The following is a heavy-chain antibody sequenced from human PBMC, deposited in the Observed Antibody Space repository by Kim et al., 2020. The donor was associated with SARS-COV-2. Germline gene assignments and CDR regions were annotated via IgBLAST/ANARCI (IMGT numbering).Heavy chain of an antibody. D-gene: IGHD3-9*01. CDR1: GYTFTSYA. Sequence: ASVKVSCKASGYTFTSYAMHWVRQAPGQRLEWMGWINAGNGNTKYSQKFQGRVTITRDTSASTAYMELSSLRSEDTAVYYCARGMGGLLRYFDWSYNWFDPWGQGTLVTVSS. CDR2: INAGNGNT. CDR3: ARGMGGLLRYFDWSYNWFDP. J-gene: IGHJ5*02. V-gene: IGHV1-3*01.